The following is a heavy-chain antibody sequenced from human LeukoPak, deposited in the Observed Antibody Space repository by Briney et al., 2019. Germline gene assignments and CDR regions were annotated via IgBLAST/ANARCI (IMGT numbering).Heavy chain of an antibody. J-gene: IGHJ4*02. CDR2: INHSGST. CDR1: DDSINNDRYF. CDR3: ARHPPKGYYYGSGSYFDY. Sequence: SETLSLTCSISDDSINNDRYFWAWIRQPPGKGLEWIASINHSGSTNYNPSLKSRVTISVDTSKNQFSLRLSSVTAADTAVYYCARHPPKGYYYGSGSYFDYWGQGTLVTVSS. V-gene: IGHV4-39*01. D-gene: IGHD3-10*01.